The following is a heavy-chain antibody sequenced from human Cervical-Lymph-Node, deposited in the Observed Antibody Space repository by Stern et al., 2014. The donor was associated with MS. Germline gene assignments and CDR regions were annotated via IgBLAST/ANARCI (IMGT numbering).Heavy chain of an antibody. CDR3: ARLRTTVTNPDY. J-gene: IGHJ4*02. D-gene: IGHD4-17*01. CDR1: GFTFSSYS. V-gene: IGHV3-48*04. Sequence: VQLLESGGGLVQPGGSLRLSCAASGFTFSSYSMNWVRQAPGKGLEWISYISYSSSTIYYADSVKGRFTISRDNAKNSLYLQMNSLRAEDTAVYYCARLRTTVTNPDYWGQGTLVTVSS. CDR2: ISYSSSTI.